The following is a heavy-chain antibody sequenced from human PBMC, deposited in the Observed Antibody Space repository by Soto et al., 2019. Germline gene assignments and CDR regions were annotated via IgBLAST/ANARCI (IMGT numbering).Heavy chain of an antibody. D-gene: IGHD2-2*01. Sequence: QHGGSLRLSCAASGFTFGSYWMSWVRQAPGKGVEWVANIKQDGSEKYYVDSVKGRFTISRDNAKNSLYLQMNSLRAEDTAVYYCARGFYCSSTSCYGNWFDPWGQGTLVTVS. J-gene: IGHJ5*02. V-gene: IGHV3-7*01. CDR1: GFTFGSYW. CDR3: ARGFYCSSTSCYGNWFDP. CDR2: IKQDGSEK.